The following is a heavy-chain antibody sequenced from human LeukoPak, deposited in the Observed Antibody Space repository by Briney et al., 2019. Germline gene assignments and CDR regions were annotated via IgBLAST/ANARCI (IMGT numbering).Heavy chain of an antibody. CDR1: GGSISNY. V-gene: IGHV4-59*01. D-gene: IGHD3-22*01. J-gene: IGHJ4*02. CDR2: IYYSGST. Sequence: PSETLSLTCTVSGGSISNYWSWIRQPPGKGLEWIGYIYYSGSTNYNSSLKSRVTISVDTSKNQFSLRLSSVTAADTAVYYCARVTGYMIEDYFDYWGQGILVTVSS. CDR3: ARVTGYMIEDYFDY.